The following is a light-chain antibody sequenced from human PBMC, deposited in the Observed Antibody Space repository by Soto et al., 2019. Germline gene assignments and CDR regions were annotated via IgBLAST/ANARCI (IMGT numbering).Light chain of an antibody. V-gene: IGLV2-14*01. J-gene: IGLJ1*01. CDR2: DVS. CDR3: SSYTSSSTPD. CDR1: SSDVGGYNY. Sequence: QSVLTQPASVSGSPGQSITISCTGTSSDVGGYNYVSWYQQHPGKAPKLMIYDVSNRPSGVSNRFSGSKSGNTASLTISGLQAEDEADYYCSSYTSSSTPDFGTGT.